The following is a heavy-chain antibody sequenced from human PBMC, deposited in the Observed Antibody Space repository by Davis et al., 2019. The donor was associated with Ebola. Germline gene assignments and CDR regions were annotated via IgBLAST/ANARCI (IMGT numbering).Heavy chain of an antibody. CDR1: GFTFGSYA. J-gene: IGHJ4*02. CDR2: ISGSGGST. CDR3: ASIFGKDPSRSFLI. Sequence: GESLKISCAASGFTFGSYAMSWVRQAPGKGLEWVSAISGSGGSTYYADSVRGRFTISRDNSKNTLYLQMNSLRAEDTAVYYCASIFGKDPSRSFLIWGQGTLVTVSS. D-gene: IGHD2-2*01. V-gene: IGHV3-23*01.